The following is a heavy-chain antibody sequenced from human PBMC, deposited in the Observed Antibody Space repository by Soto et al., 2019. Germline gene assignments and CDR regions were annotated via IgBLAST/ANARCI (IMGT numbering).Heavy chain of an antibody. Sequence: PGGSLRLSCAASGFTFSGYAMHWVRQAPGKGLEWVASISYDGKNKNYADSVKGRFIISRDDSTDTLSLQMNSLRTEDTALYYCAKDWYRTGSYFVCWGQGTLVTVSS. CDR2: ISYDGKNK. CDR1: GFTFSGYA. D-gene: IGHD1-26*01. CDR3: AKDWYRTGSYFVC. V-gene: IGHV3-30*16. J-gene: IGHJ4*02.